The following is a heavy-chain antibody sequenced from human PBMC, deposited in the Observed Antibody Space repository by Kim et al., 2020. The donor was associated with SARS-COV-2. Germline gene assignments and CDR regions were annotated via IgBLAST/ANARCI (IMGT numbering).Heavy chain of an antibody. D-gene: IGHD1-1*01. J-gene: IGHJ6*02. V-gene: IGHV4-30-2*05. CDR3: ARSGLDPYYYYYYGMDV. Sequence: LESRATISVDTSKNQFSLKLSSVTAADTAVYYCARSGLDPYYYYYYGMDVWGQGTTVTVSS.